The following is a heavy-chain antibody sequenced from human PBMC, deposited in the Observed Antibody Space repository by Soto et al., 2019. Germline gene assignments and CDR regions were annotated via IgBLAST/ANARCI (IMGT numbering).Heavy chain of an antibody. CDR2: IDTSGTT. J-gene: IGHJ6*02. Sequence: ETLSLTCTVSGGSISSYYVSWIRQSAGKGLEWIGRIDTSGTTNYNPSLKSRVTMSVDASKNHFSLNLSSVTAADTAVYYCARGPRGYVYYHGMDVWGQGTTVTV. V-gene: IGHV4-4*07. CDR3: ARGPRGYVYYHGMDV. CDR1: GGSISSYY. D-gene: IGHD3-10*01.